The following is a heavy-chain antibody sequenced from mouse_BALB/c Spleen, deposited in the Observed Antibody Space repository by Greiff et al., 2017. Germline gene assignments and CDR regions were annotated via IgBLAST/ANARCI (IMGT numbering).Heavy chain of an antibody. CDR1: GFNIKDTY. V-gene: IGHV14-3*02. J-gene: IGHJ3*01. CDR2: IDPANGNT. D-gene: IGHD2-1*01. Sequence: VQLKQSGAELVKPGASVKLSCTASGFNIKDTYMHWVKQRPEQGLEWIGRIDPANGNTKYDPKFQGKATITADTSSNTAYLQLSSLTSEDTAVYYCASPGLYGNYWEFAYWGQGTLVTVSA. CDR3: ASPGLYGNYWEFAY.